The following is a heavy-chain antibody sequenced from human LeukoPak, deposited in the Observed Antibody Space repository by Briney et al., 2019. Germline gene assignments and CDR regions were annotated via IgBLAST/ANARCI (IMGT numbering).Heavy chain of an antibody. J-gene: IGHJ6*02. Sequence: SGTLSLTCAVSGGTISSSNWWSWVRQPPGKGLEWIGEIYHSGSTNYNPSLKSRVTISVDKSKNQFTLKLSSVTAADTAVYYCASLLYDDYYYGMDVWGQGTTVTVSS. D-gene: IGHD3-22*01. CDR2: IYHSGST. V-gene: IGHV4-4*02. CDR3: ASLLYDDYYYGMDV. CDR1: GGTISSSNW.